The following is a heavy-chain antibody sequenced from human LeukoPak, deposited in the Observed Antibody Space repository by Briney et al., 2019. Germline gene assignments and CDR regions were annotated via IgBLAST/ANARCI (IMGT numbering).Heavy chain of an antibody. V-gene: IGHV4-4*02. J-gene: IGHJ6*02. Sequence: PSETLSLTCAVSGGSISSSNWWSWVRQPPGKGLEWIGEIYHSGSTNYNPFLKSRVTISVDKSKNQFSLKLSSVTAADTAVYYCARGTIIAAAANNYYYYGMDVWGQGTTVTVSS. CDR1: GGSISSSNW. CDR3: ARGTIIAAAANNYYYYGMDV. CDR2: IYHSGST. D-gene: IGHD6-13*01.